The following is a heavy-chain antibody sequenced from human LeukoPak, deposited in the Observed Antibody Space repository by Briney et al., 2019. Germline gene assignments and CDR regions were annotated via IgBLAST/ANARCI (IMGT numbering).Heavy chain of an antibody. V-gene: IGHV3-7*05. D-gene: IGHD1-26*01. CDR3: ARDPSGNDPFDI. Sequence: GGSLRLSCAASGFTFSNFWMSWVRQAPGKGLEWVANINDDGSEKYYVDSVKGRFTISRDNAKNSLYLQMNSLRVEDAAVYFCARDPSGNDPFDIWGQGTMVIISS. CDR1: GFTFSNFW. J-gene: IGHJ3*02. CDR2: INDDGSEK.